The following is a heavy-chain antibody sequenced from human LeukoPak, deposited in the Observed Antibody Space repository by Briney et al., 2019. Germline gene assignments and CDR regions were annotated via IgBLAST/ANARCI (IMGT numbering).Heavy chain of an antibody. Sequence: GGSLRLSCGASGFTVSSNYMGWVRQAPGKGLEWVSFIYSGGSTYYADSVKGRFTISRHNSKNTLYLQMNSLRAEDTAVYYCASHSNYYYYYGMDVWGQGTTVTVSS. CDR1: GFTVSSNY. V-gene: IGHV3-53*04. J-gene: IGHJ6*02. D-gene: IGHD4-11*01. CDR3: ASHSNYYYYYGMDV. CDR2: IYSGGST.